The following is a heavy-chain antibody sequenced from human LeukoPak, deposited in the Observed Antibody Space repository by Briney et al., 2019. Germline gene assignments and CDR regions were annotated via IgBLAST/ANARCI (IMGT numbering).Heavy chain of an antibody. CDR3: ARNSRGSSSWYVLWDY. J-gene: IGHJ4*02. CDR1: GGSIRSYY. CDR2: IYTSGST. Sequence: SETLSLTCTVSGGSIRSYYWSWIRQPAGKGLEWIGRIYTSGSTNYNPSLKSRVTMSVDTSKNQFSLKLTSVTAADTAVYYCARNSRGSSSWYVLWDYWGQGTLVTVSS. D-gene: IGHD6-13*01. V-gene: IGHV4-4*07.